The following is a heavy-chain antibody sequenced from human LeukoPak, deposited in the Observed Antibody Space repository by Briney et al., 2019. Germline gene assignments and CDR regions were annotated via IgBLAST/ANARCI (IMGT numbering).Heavy chain of an antibody. D-gene: IGHD2-2*01. CDR2: INSDGSWT. CDR3: VSFYETY. J-gene: IGHJ4*02. CDR1: GNYW. Sequence: GGSLRLSCAASGNYWMHWVRQAPGKGLVWVSHINSDGSWTSYADSVKGRFTISKDNAKNTVYLQLNNLRAEDTAVYYCVSFYETYWGRGTLVTVSS. V-gene: IGHV3-74*01.